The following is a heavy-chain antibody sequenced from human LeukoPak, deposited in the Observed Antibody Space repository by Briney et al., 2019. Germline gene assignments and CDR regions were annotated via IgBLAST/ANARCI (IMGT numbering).Heavy chain of an antibody. V-gene: IGHV4-34*01. CDR2: INLRGST. Sequence: SGTLSLTCAVYGGSFSDYYWNWIRQSTGKGLEWIGEINLRGSTNYNPSLKSRVTISVDTSKNQFSLKLSSVTAADTAVYYCARGPMVYAILFYYYYYYMDVWGKGTTVTVSS. CDR1: GGSFSDYY. CDR3: ARGPMVYAILFYYYYYYMDV. J-gene: IGHJ6*03. D-gene: IGHD2-8*01.